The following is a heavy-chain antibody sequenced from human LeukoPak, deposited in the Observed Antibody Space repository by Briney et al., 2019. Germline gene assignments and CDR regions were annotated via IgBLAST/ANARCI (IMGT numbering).Heavy chain of an antibody. CDR3: ARSFRGYGDY. CDR2: ISSSSSYI. Sequence: GGSLRLSCAASGFTFSSYSMNWVCQAPGKGLEWVSSISSSSSYIYYADSVKGRFTISRDNAKNSLYLQMNSLRAEDTAVYYCARSFRGYGDYWGQGTLVTVSS. D-gene: IGHD3-22*01. CDR1: GFTFSSYS. V-gene: IGHV3-21*01. J-gene: IGHJ4*02.